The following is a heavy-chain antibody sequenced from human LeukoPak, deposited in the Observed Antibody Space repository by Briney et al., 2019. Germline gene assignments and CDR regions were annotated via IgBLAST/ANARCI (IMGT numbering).Heavy chain of an antibody. J-gene: IGHJ4*02. Sequence: SETLSLTCAVYGESLNSYYWSWVRQPPGEGLEWIGEIYESGTTEYTPSLKSRVTISMVPSKQQFSLSLSSVTAADTAVYYRARGAWATRLGSWGLGTPVIVSS. CDR2: IYESGTT. D-gene: IGHD2-15*01. CDR1: GESLNSYY. V-gene: IGHV4-34*01. CDR3: ARGAWATRLGS.